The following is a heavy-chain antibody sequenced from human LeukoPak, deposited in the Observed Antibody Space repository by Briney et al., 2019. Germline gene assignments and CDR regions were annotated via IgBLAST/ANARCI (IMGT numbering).Heavy chain of an antibody. D-gene: IGHD3-22*01. CDR1: GGSISSYY. J-gene: IGHJ3*02. Sequence: MPSETLSLTCTVSGGSISSYYWSWIRQPPGKGLEWIGYIYYSGSTNYNPSLKSRVTISVDTSKNQFSLKLSSVTAADTAVYYCARHPWVPSSGSGAFDIWGQGTMVTVSS. CDR3: ARHPWVPSSGSGAFDI. V-gene: IGHV4-59*08. CDR2: IYYSGST.